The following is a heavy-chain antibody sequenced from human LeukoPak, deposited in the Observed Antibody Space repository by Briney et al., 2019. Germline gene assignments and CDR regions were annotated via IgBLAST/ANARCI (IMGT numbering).Heavy chain of an antibody. D-gene: IGHD6-13*01. CDR3: ARLAAGY. Sequence: SETLSPTCTVSGGSISDYYWSWIRQPAGKGLEWIGRIYASGSTNYNPSLKSRVTMSISTSKNQFSLKLTSVTAADTAVYYCARLAAGYWGQGTLVSVSS. V-gene: IGHV4-4*07. CDR2: IYASGST. CDR1: GGSISDYY. J-gene: IGHJ4*02.